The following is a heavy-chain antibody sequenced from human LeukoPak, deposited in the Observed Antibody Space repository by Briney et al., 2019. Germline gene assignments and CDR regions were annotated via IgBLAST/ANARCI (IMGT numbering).Heavy chain of an antibody. V-gene: IGHV3-64D*09. CDR1: GFSFSSYA. J-gene: IGHJ4*02. CDR2: ISSNGDSK. CDR3: VKGGYSSSWSRFDY. Sequence: GGSLRLSCSASGFSFSSYAMHWVRQAPGKGLEYVSAISSNGDSKYYADPVKGRFTISRDNSKNTLDLQMSSLRAEDTAVYYCVKGGYSSSWSRFDYWGQGTLVTVSS. D-gene: IGHD6-13*01.